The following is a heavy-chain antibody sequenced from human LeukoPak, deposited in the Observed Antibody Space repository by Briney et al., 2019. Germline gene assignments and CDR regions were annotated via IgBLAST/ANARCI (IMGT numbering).Heavy chain of an antibody. D-gene: IGHD1-26*01. V-gene: IGHV4-34*01. J-gene: IGHJ4*02. CDR1: GGSISSYY. CDR3: ARVVGRYYKVDY. CDR2: INHSGSA. Sequence: PSETLSLTCTVSGGSISSYYWSWIRQPPGKGLEWIGEINHSGSANYKSSLNSRATISVDTSKNQFSLKLSSVTAADTAVYYCARVVGRYYKVDYWGQGTLVTVSS.